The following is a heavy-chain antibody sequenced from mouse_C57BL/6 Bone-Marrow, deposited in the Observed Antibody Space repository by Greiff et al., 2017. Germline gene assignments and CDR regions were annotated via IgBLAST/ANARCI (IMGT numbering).Heavy chain of an antibody. D-gene: IGHD2-3*01. J-gene: IGHJ2*01. CDR3: ARGGDGYCTYYFDY. CDR1: GFTFSSYG. V-gene: IGHV5-6*01. CDR2: ISSGGSYT. Sequence: EVQLQQSGGDLVKPGASLKLSCAASGFTFSSYGMSWVRQTPDKRLEWVATISSGGSYTYYPDSVKGRFTISRDNAKNTLYLQMSSLKSEDTAMYYCARGGDGYCTYYFDYWGQGTTLTVSS.